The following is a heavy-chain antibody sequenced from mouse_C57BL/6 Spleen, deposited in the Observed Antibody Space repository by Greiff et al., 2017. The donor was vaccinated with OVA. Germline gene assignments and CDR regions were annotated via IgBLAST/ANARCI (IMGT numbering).Heavy chain of an antibody. CDR2: IRNKANGYTT. Sequence: EVKVVESGGGLVQPGGSLSLSCAASGFTFTDYYMSWVRQPPGKALEWLGFIRNKANGYTTEYSASVKGRFTISRDNSQSILYLQMNALRAEDSATYYCARSLWGAMDYWGQGTSVTVSS. J-gene: IGHJ4*01. D-gene: IGHD1-1*02. V-gene: IGHV7-3*01. CDR3: ARSLWGAMDY. CDR1: GFTFTDYY.